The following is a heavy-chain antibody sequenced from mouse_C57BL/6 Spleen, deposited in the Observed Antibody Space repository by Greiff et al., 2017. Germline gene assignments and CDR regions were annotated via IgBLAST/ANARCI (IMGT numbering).Heavy chain of an antibody. Sequence: EVHLVESGGGLVKPGGFLKLSCAASGFTFSSYAMSWVRQTPEKRLEWVATISDGGSYTYYPDNVKGRFTISRDNAKNNLYLQMSHLKSEDTAMYYCARVGDYFDYWGQGTTLTVSS. CDR2: ISDGGSYT. J-gene: IGHJ2*01. V-gene: IGHV5-4*01. CDR1: GFTFSSYA. CDR3: ARVGDYFDY.